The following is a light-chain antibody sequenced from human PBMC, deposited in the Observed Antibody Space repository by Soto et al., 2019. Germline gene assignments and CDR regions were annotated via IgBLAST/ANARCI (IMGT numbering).Light chain of an antibody. CDR1: SGHSNNI. CDR3: ETWDSNTRI. CDR2: LEGSGNY. V-gene: IGLV4-60*03. J-gene: IGLJ2*01. Sequence: QLVLTQSSSASASLGSSVKLTCTLSSGHSNNIIAWHQQQPGKDPRYLMKLEGSGNYNKGSAVPDRFSGSSSGADRYLTISNLQSEDEADYSCETWDSNTRIFVGGTKLTVL.